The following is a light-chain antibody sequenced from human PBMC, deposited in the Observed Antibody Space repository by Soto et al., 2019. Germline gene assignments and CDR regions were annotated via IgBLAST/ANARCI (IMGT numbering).Light chain of an antibody. Sequence: QSALTQPASVSGSPGQSITISCTGTSSDVGGYNYVSWYQQHPGKAPKLMIYEVSNRPSGVSTRFSGSKSGNTASLTISGLQAEDEGDYYCSSYTSSRTWVFGGGTKRTVL. J-gene: IGLJ3*02. V-gene: IGLV2-14*01. CDR2: EVS. CDR3: SSYTSSRTWV. CDR1: SSDVGGYNY.